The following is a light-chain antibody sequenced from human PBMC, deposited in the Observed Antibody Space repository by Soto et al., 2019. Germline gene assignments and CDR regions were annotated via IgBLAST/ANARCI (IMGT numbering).Light chain of an antibody. Sequence: QSVLTQPPSASGSPGQSVTISCAGTSSDVGGYDYVSWYQQHPGKAPKLIIYEVNKRPSGVPDRFSGSKSANTASLTVSGLQAEDEADYYCSSYTSSSTLRVFGGGTKLTVL. V-gene: IGLV2-8*01. CDR3: SSYTSSSTLRV. J-gene: IGLJ3*02. CDR2: EVN. CDR1: SSDVGGYDY.